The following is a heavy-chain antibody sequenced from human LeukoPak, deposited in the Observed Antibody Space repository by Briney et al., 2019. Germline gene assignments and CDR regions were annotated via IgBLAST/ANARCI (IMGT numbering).Heavy chain of an antibody. D-gene: IGHD3-22*01. CDR2: ISGSGGRT. Sequence: PVGSLRLSCAASGFTFSSYAMSWVRQAPGKGLEWVSVISGSGGRTYYADSAKGRFTISRDNTKNTLYLQMNSLRDEDTAVYYCAKRGARYFDSGAWIDYWGQGVLVTVSS. V-gene: IGHV3-23*01. CDR3: AKRGARYFDSGAWIDY. CDR1: GFTFSSYA. J-gene: IGHJ4*02.